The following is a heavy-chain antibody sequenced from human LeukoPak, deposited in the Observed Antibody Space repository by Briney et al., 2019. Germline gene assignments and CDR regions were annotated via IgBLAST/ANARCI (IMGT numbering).Heavy chain of an antibody. V-gene: IGHV3-9*01. CDR2: ISWNSGSI. J-gene: IGHJ4*02. D-gene: IGHD6-13*01. CDR3: AKSVSNSEGIAAAGIGY. Sequence: PGRSLRLSCAASGFTFDDYAMHWVRQAPGKGLEWVSGISWNSGSIGYADSVKGRFTISRDNAKNSLYLQINSLRAEDTALYYCAKSVSNSEGIAAAGIGYWGQGTLVTVSS. CDR1: GFTFDDYA.